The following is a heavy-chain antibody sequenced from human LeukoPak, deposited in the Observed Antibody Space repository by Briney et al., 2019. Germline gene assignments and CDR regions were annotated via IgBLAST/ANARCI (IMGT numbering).Heavy chain of an antibody. D-gene: IGHD6-25*01. Sequence: SETLSLTCTVSGYSISSGYYWGWIRQPPGKGLEWIGSIYHSGSTYYNPSLKSRVTISVDTSKNQFSLKLSSVTAADTAVYYCARVVAAAGNNWFDPWGQGTLVTVS. CDR3: ARVVAAAGNNWFDP. V-gene: IGHV4-38-2*02. CDR2: IYHSGST. CDR1: GYSISSGYY. J-gene: IGHJ5*02.